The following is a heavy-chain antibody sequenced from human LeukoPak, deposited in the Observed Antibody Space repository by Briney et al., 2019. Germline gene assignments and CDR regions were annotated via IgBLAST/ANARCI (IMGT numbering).Heavy chain of an antibody. D-gene: IGHD2-15*01. J-gene: IGHJ4*02. CDR3: AKEVSVVEWCFDY. Sequence: QPGRSLRLSCAASGFTFRNYGMHWVRQAPGKGLEWVSIISYDGSDKYYADSVKGRFTISRDNSQSTLYLQMNSLRTEDTAVYYCAKEVSVVEWCFDYWGQGTLVTVSS. CDR1: GFTFRNYG. V-gene: IGHV3-30*18. CDR2: ISYDGSDK.